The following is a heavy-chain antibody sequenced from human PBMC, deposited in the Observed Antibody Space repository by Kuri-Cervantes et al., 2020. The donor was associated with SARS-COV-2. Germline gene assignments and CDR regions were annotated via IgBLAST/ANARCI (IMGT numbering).Heavy chain of an antibody. J-gene: IGHJ2*01. V-gene: IGHV3-23*01. D-gene: IGHD1-1*01. Sequence: GGSLRLSCAASGFTFSGYAMNWVRQAPGKGLEWVSAISDSGGSTYYADSVKGRFTISRDNSKNTLYLQMNTLRAEDTAVYYCAKDNSENGRGYWYFDLWARGTLVTVSS. CDR2: ISDSGGST. CDR3: AKDNSENGRGYWYFDL. CDR1: GFTFSGYA.